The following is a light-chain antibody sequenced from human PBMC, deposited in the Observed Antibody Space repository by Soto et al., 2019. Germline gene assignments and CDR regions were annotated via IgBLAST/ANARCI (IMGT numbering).Light chain of an antibody. CDR2: RNN. V-gene: IGLV1-47*01. J-gene: IGLJ1*01. CDR1: SSNIGSNF. Sequence: QSVLTQPPSASGTPGQRVTISCSGSSSNIGSNFVYWYRQLPGTAPKVAIYRNNQRPSGVPDRFSGSKSGTSASLAISGLRSEDEAEYYCAAWDVSLSGFYVFGTGTKVTVL. CDR3: AAWDVSLSGFYV.